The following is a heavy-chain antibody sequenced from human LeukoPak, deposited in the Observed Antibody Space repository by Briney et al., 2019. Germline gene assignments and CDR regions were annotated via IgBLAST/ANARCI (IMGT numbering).Heavy chain of an antibody. V-gene: IGHV4-61*02. Sequence: PSESLSLTCTVSGGSISSSIYYWGWIRRPAGKGLEWIGRIYTSGTTHYNPSLKSRVTMSVDTSKNQFSLNLSSVTAADTAVYYCARFSSIAAAFDYWGLGTLVTVSS. CDR3: ARFSSIAAAFDY. CDR2: IYTSGTT. J-gene: IGHJ4*02. D-gene: IGHD6-13*01. CDR1: GGSISSSIYY.